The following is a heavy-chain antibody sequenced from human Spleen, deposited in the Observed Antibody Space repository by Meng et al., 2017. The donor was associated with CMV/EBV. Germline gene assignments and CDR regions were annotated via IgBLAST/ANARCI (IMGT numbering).Heavy chain of an antibody. CDR1: GFTFDDHA. J-gene: IGHJ4*02. Sequence: GESLKISCAASGFTFDDHAMHWVRQAPGKGLEWVSLITWDGGTTSYVDSVKGRFTISRDNSKNSLYLEMNSLRAEDTAVYYCARDDQRVPRRLAARPDLTGGYWGQGTLVTVSS. CDR3: ARDDQRVPRRLAARPDLTGGY. V-gene: IGHV3-43D*03. CDR2: ITWDGGTT. D-gene: IGHD6-6*01.